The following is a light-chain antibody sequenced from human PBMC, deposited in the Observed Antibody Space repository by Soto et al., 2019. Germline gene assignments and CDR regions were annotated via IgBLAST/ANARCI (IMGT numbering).Light chain of an antibody. Sequence: EIVLTQSPATLSSSPGERATLSCRASQSVSSYLAWYQQKPGQAPRLLIYDASNRATGIPARFSGSGSGTDFPPTISSLEPEYVAVYYCQQRSYSLTFGGGTKVEIK. CDR1: QSVSSY. V-gene: IGKV3-11*01. J-gene: IGKJ4*01. CDR2: DAS. CDR3: QQRSYSLT.